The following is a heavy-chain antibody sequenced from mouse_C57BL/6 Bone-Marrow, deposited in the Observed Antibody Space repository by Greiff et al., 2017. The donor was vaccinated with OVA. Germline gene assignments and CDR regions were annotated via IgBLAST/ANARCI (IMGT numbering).Heavy chain of an antibody. D-gene: IGHD2-4*01. V-gene: IGHV1-52*01. CDR2: IDPSDSET. CDR3: ARGDYERYFDV. Sequence: VKLQQPGAELVRPGSSVKLSCKASGYTFTSYWMHWVKQRPIQGLEWIGNIDPSDSETHYNQKFKDKATLTVDKSSSTAYMQLSSLTSEDSAVYYCARGDYERYFDVWGTGTTVTVSS. J-gene: IGHJ1*03. CDR1: GYTFTSYW.